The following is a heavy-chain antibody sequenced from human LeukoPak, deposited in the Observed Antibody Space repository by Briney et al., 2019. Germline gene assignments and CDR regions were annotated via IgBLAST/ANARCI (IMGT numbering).Heavy chain of an antibody. D-gene: IGHD3-10*01. J-gene: IGHJ4*02. Sequence: SETLSLTCTVSGGSISSYYWSWIRQPAGKGLEWIGRIYTSGSTNYNPSLKSRVTISVDTSKNQFSLKLSSVTAADTAVYYCARHRGYYGSGSYYITGAVPTRSLDYWGQGTLVTVSS. CDR3: ARHRGYYGSGSYYITGAVPTRSLDY. V-gene: IGHV4-4*07. CDR2: IYTSGST. CDR1: GGSISSYY.